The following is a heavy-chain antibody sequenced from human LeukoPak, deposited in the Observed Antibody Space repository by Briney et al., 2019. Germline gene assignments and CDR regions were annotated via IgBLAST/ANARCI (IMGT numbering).Heavy chain of an antibody. J-gene: IGHJ4*02. V-gene: IGHV3-23*01. D-gene: IGHD6-19*01. Sequence: PRGSLRLSSAASAFTLCSYAMTWGRQAPGQGLEWVSTISSSGANTYYADSVRGPFTISRDNSKNTLYLQLNSLRAEDSAIYYCAKGASGSSGWFGDYWGQGTQVTVSS. CDR3: AKGASGSSGWFGDY. CDR1: AFTLCSYA. CDR2: ISSSGANT.